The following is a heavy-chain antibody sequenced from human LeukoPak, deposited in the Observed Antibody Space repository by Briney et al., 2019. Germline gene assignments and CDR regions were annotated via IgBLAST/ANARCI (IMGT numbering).Heavy chain of an antibody. Sequence: KRGESLKISCKGSGYSFTSYWIGWVRQMPGKGLEWMGIIYPGDSDTRYSPSFQGQVTISADKSISTAYLQWSSLKASDTAMYYCASPSHLRHCSSTSCYNAFDIWGQGTMVTVSS. D-gene: IGHD2-2*01. J-gene: IGHJ3*02. V-gene: IGHV5-51*01. CDR1: GYSFTSYW. CDR2: IYPGDSDT. CDR3: ASPSHLRHCSSTSCYNAFDI.